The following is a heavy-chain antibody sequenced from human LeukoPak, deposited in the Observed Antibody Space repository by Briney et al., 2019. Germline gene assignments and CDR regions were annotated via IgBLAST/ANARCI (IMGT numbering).Heavy chain of an antibody. J-gene: IGHJ4*02. D-gene: IGHD6-13*01. CDR3: AKDSIPGDYSRGGWRDY. CDR1: GFTFSTYA. CDR2: ISWNSGSI. Sequence: GGSLRLSCAASGFTFSTYAMSWVRQAPGKGLEWVSGISWNSGSIGYADSVKGRFTISRDNAKNSLYLQMNSLRAEDTAVYYCAKDSIPGDYSRGGWRDYWGQGTLVTVSS. V-gene: IGHV3-9*01.